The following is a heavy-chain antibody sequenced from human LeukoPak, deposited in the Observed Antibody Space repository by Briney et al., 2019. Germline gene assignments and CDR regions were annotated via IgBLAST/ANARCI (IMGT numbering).Heavy chain of an antibody. Sequence: PSETLSLTCTVSGGSISSYYWSWIRQPPGKGLEWIGRIYTSGSTNYTPSLKSRVTISVDKSKNQFSLKLSSVTAADTAVYYCARSIRYYFDYWGQGTLVTVSS. V-gene: IGHV4-4*07. CDR2: IYTSGST. CDR3: ARSIRYYFDY. CDR1: GGSISSYY. J-gene: IGHJ4*02. D-gene: IGHD3-9*01.